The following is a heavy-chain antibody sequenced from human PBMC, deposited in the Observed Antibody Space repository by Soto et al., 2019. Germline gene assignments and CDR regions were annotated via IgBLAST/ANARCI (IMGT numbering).Heavy chain of an antibody. Sequence: SETLSLTCAVYGGSFSGYYWSWIRQPPGKGLEWIGEINHSGSTNYNPSLKSRVTISVDTSKNQFSLKLSSVTAADTAVYYCARGGIMVRGSEVGLYGMDVWGQGTTVTVSS. D-gene: IGHD3-10*01. V-gene: IGHV4-34*01. CDR3: ARGGIMVRGSEVGLYGMDV. CDR2: INHSGST. CDR1: GGSFSGYY. J-gene: IGHJ6*02.